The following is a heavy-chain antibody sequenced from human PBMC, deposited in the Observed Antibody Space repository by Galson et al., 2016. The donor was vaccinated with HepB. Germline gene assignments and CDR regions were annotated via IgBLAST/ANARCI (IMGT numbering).Heavy chain of an antibody. J-gene: IGHJ3*02. CDR2: IYYSGST. V-gene: IGHV4-39*01. Sequence: TLSLTCTVSGGSISSSSYYWGWIRQPPGKGLEWIGTIYYSGSTYYAPSLKGRVTMSVDTPKNQFSLKLSSVTAADTAVYYCARSIPARHGDAFIIWGQGTMVAVSS. D-gene: IGHD6-6*01. CDR1: GGSISSSSYY. CDR3: ARSIPARHGDAFII.